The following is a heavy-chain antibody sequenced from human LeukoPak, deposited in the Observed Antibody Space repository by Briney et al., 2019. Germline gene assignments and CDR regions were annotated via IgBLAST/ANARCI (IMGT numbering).Heavy chain of an antibody. J-gene: IGHJ5*01. D-gene: IGHD3-16*02. CDR3: VRYRSGSGRFDD. Sequence: PSETLSLTCTVSGDSISGQTYSWGWVRQPPGKGLEWIGYLYYTENTYYNPSLKSRATISVDTSKIQFSLRLSSVTAEDTGIYYCVRYRSGSGRFDDCGHGTLVTVSS. V-gene: IGHV4-39*01. CDR2: LYYTENT. CDR1: GDSISGQTYS.